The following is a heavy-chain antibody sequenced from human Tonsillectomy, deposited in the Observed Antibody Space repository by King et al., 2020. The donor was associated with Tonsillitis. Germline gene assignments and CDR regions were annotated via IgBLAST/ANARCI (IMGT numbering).Heavy chain of an antibody. D-gene: IGHD2-2*01. J-gene: IGHJ5*02. CDR2: INPSGGST. CDR3: AEDRPCSSXGXDGGSWFDP. Sequence: VQLVESGAEVKKPGASVKVSCKASGYTFTTYYMHWVRQAPGQGLEWMGMINPSGGSTSYAQKXQDRVTMTRDTSMSIVYLDLSSLGSWDTAVYYCAEDRPCSSXGXDGGSWFDPWGQXXXVTVSS. CDR1: GYTFTTYY. V-gene: IGHV1-46*01.